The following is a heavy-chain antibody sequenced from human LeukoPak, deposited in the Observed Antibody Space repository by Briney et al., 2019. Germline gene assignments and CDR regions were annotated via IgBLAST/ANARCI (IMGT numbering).Heavy chain of an antibody. CDR3: ARDFRGYYDILTGYRPGDY. Sequence: GASVKVSCKASGYTFTGYYMHWVRQAPGQGLEWMGRINPNSGGTNYAQKFQGGVTMTRDTSISTAYMELSRLRSDDTAVYYCARDFRGYYDILTGYRPGDYWGQGTLVTVSS. CDR2: INPNSGGT. CDR1: GYTFTGYY. V-gene: IGHV1-2*06. D-gene: IGHD3-9*01. J-gene: IGHJ4*02.